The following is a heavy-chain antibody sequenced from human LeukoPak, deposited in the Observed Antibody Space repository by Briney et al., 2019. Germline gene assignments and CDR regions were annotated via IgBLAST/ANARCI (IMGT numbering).Heavy chain of an antibody. J-gene: IGHJ4*02. CDR2: ITGSGPYM. V-gene: IGHV3-21*06. Sequence: GGSLKLSCAASGFTFSTFAMHWVRLSPGKGLEWVSSITGSGPYMLYADSVKHRFTISRDNTKNLLYLEMNSLRAEDTAMYFCVRDVGAVRGEVYFDYWGQGTLVTVSS. CDR3: VRDVGAVRGEVYFDY. CDR1: GFTFSTFA. D-gene: IGHD3-10*01.